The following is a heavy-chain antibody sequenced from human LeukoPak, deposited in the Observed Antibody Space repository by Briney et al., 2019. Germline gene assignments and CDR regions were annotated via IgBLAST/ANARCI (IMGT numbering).Heavy chain of an antibody. CDR2: IYYSGST. J-gene: IGHJ3*02. Sequence: SETLSLTCTVSGGSISSYYWSWIRQPPGKGLEWIGYIYYSGSTNYNPSLKSRVTISVDTSKNQFSLKLSSVTAADTAVYYCAGGGGCSGGSCYSREWINAFDIWGQGTMVTVSS. D-gene: IGHD2-15*01. V-gene: IGHV4-59*08. CDR1: GGSISSYY. CDR3: AGGGGCSGGSCYSREWINAFDI.